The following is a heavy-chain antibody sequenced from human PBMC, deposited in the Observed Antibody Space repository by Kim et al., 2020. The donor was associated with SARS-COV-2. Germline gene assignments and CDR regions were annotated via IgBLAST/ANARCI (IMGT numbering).Heavy chain of an antibody. CDR2: TKHSGST. CDR3: ARVGRELLLSNWFDP. CDR1: GGTLSGYY. J-gene: IGHJ5*02. V-gene: IGHV4-34*01. D-gene: IGHD1-26*01. Sequence: SETLSLTCAVYGGTLSGYYWCWIRQPPGKGLEWIGETKHSGSTNYNPSLKSRVTISVDTAKNQFSLKLSSVTAADTAVYYCARVGRELLLSNWFDPWGQGTPVTGCS.